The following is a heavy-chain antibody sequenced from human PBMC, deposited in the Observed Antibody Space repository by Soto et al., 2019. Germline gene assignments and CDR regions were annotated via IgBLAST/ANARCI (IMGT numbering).Heavy chain of an antibody. CDR1: GYTFTSYG. J-gene: IGHJ6*02. CDR3: ARLGYCISTCCYPLYYYGMAV. CDR2: ISAYNGNT. D-gene: IGHD2-2*01. V-gene: IGHV1-18*01. Sequence: ASVKVSCKASGYTFTSYGISWVRQAPGQGLEWMGWISAYNGNTNYAQKLQGRVTMTTDTSTSTAYMELRSLRSDDTAVYYCARLGYCISTCCYPLYYYGMAVWGQGTTVTGSS.